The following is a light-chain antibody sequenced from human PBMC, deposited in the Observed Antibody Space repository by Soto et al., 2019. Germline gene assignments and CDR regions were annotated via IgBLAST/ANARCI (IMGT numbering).Light chain of an antibody. J-gene: IGLJ3*02. CDR1: SSNIGSNA. Sequence: QSVLTQPPSASGTPGQRVTISCSGSSSNIGSNAVNWYQQVPGTAPKLLIYSHNQRPSGVPDRFSGSKSGTSASLAISGLHSEAEADCAAWDDSLNGRVFGGGTKLTVL. CDR2: SHN. CDR3: AAWDDSLNGRV. V-gene: IGLV1-44*01.